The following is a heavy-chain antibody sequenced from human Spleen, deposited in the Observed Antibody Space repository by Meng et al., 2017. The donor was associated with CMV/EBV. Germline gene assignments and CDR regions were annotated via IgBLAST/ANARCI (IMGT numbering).Heavy chain of an antibody. CDR2: ISAYNGNT. J-gene: IGHJ4*02. D-gene: IGHD3-3*01. CDR1: GYTFTGYY. CDR3: ARGVIGLRFTPLDY. Sequence: ASVKVSCKASGYTFTGYYLHWVRQAPGQGLEWMGWISAYNGNTNYAQKLQGRVTMTTDTSTSTAYMELRSLRSDDTAVYYCARGVIGLRFTPLDYWGQGTLVTVSS. V-gene: IGHV1-18*04.